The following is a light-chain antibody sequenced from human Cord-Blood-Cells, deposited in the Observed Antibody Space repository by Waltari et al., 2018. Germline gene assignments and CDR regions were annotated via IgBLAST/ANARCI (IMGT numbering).Light chain of an antibody. CDR3: QQYNNWPQT. Sequence: EIVMTQSPATLSVSPGERATLSCRASQSVSSNLAWYQQKPGQAPRLLIYGASTGATGIPARFSGSVSGTEFTLTISSLQSEDFAVYYCQQYNNWPQTFGQGTKLEIK. CDR2: GAS. CDR1: QSVSSN. J-gene: IGKJ2*01. V-gene: IGKV3-15*01.